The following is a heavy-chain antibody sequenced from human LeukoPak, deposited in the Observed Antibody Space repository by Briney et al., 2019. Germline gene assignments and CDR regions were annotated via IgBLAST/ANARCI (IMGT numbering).Heavy chain of an antibody. V-gene: IGHV1-8*01. CDR1: GYTFTSYD. CDR3: ASGAVFPAALAEYFQH. CDR2: MNPNSGNT. D-gene: IGHD2-2*01. J-gene: IGHJ1*01. Sequence: GASVKVSCKASGYTFTSYDINWVRQATGQGLEWMGWMNPNSGNTGYAQKFQGRVTMTRNTSISTAYMELSRLRSDDTAVYYCASGAVFPAALAEYFQHWGQGTLVTVSS.